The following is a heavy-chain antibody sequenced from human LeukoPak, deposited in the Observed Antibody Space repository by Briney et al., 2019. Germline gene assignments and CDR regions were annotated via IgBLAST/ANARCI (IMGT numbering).Heavy chain of an antibody. CDR3: AKDPRTYYDFWSGYYPDY. CDR1: GFTFSSYG. Sequence: GGSLRLSCAASGFTFSSYGMHWVRQAPGKGLEWVAFIRYDGSNKYYADSVKGRFTISRDNPKNTLYLQMNSLRAEDTAVYYCAKDPRTYYDFWSGYYPDYWGQGTLVTVSS. V-gene: IGHV3-30*02. CDR2: IRYDGSNK. J-gene: IGHJ4*02. D-gene: IGHD3-3*01.